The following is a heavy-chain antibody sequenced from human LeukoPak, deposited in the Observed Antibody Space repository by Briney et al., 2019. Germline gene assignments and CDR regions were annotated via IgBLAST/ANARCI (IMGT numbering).Heavy chain of an antibody. V-gene: IGHV4-39*01. J-gene: IGHJ4*02. CDR3: ARRGDQPSYYDILTGYFGPPPEYFDY. D-gene: IGHD3-9*01. CDR1: GGSISSSSYY. Sequence: SETLSLTCTVSGGSISSSSYYWGWIRQPPGKRLEWIGSIYYSGSTYYNPSLKSRVTISVDTSKNQFSLKLSSVTAADTAVYYCARRGDQPSYYDILTGYFGPPPEYFDYWGQGTLVTVSS. CDR2: IYYSGST.